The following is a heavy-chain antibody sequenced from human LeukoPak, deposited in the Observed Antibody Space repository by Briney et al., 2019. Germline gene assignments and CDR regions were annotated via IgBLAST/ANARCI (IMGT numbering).Heavy chain of an antibody. D-gene: IGHD2-15*01. J-gene: IGHJ3*02. Sequence: SETLSLTFTVSGGSINNYYWSWIRQPAGKGLEWIGRIYTRGSTNCNPSLKSRVTMSVDTSKNQSSLKLSSVTAADTAVYYCARGRYCSADICSGGDAFDIWGQGTMVSVSS. CDR2: IYTRGST. V-gene: IGHV4-4*07. CDR1: GGSINNYY. CDR3: ARGRYCSADICSGGDAFDI.